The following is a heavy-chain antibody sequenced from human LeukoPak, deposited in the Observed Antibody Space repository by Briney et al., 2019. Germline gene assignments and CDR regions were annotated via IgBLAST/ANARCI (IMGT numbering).Heavy chain of an antibody. J-gene: IGHJ4*02. CDR2: IYPGDSDT. D-gene: IGHD3-10*01. Sequence: MPGESLKISCKGSGYSFTSYWIGWVRRMPGKGLEWMGIIYPGDSDTRYSPSFQGQVTISADKSISTAYLQWSSLKASDTAMYYCARQITMVRGVIILDYWGQGTLVTVSS. V-gene: IGHV5-51*01. CDR3: ARQITMVRGVIILDY. CDR1: GYSFTSYW.